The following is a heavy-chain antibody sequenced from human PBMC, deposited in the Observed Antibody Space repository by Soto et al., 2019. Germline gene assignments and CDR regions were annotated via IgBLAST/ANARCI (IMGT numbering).Heavy chain of an antibody. CDR3: AREGVAPYYYYGMDV. V-gene: IGHV1-18*01. D-gene: IGHD5-12*01. Sequence: ASVKVSCKASGYTFTSYAMHWVRQAPGQRLEWMGRISTYNGDTNYAQTFQGRVTMTTDTSTSTVHMEVRSLRSDDTAVYYCAREGVAPYYYYGMDVWGQGTPVTVSS. J-gene: IGHJ6*02. CDR1: GYTFTSYA. CDR2: ISTYNGDT.